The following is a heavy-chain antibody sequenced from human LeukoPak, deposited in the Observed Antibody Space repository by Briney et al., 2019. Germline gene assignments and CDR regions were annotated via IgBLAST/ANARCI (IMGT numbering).Heavy chain of an antibody. V-gene: IGHV3-23*01. D-gene: IGHD3-22*01. Sequence: PGGSLRLSCAASGFTFSSYAMSWVRQAPGKGLEWASAISGSGGSTYYADSVKGRFTISRDNSKNTLYLQINSLRAEDTAVYYCAKDLVDSSGSYDAFDIWGQGTMVTVSS. J-gene: IGHJ3*02. CDR3: AKDLVDSSGSYDAFDI. CDR1: GFTFSSYA. CDR2: ISGSGGST.